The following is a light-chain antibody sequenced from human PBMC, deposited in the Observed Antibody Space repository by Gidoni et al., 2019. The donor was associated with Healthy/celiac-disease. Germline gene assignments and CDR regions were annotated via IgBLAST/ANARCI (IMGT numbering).Light chain of an antibody. CDR3: QQSYSTLFT. J-gene: IGKJ2*01. CDR1: QSISSY. V-gene: IGKV1-39*01. Sequence: DSHMTQSPSSLSASVGDRVTITCRASQSISSYLNWYQQKPGKAPKLLIYAASSLQSGIPSRFSGSGSGTDFTLTISSLQPEDFATYYCQQSYSTLFTFGQGTRLEIK. CDR2: AAS.